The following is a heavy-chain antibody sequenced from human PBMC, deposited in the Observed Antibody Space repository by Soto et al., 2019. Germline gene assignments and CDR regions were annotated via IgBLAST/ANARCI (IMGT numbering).Heavy chain of an antibody. CDR1: CYTFTSYG. Sequence: ASGKVSCKASCYTFTSYGISLVRHSPGQGLECMGWISAYNGNTNYAQKLQGRVTMTTDTSTSTAYMELRSLRSDDTAVYYCASARSSWYYFDYWGQGTLVTVSS. J-gene: IGHJ4*02. V-gene: IGHV1-18*01. CDR3: ASARSSWYYFDY. CDR2: ISAYNGNT. D-gene: IGHD6-13*01.